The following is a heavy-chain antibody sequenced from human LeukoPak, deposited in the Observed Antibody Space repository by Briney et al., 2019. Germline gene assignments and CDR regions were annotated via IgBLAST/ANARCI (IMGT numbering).Heavy chain of an antibody. CDR3: AKGSREYSSGRSYWYFDL. CDR1: GFTVSSNY. V-gene: IGHV3-53*01. D-gene: IGHD6-19*01. CDR2: IYSGGST. Sequence: GVLRLSCAASGFTVSSNYMSWVRQAPGKGLEWVSVIYSGGSTYYADSVKGRFTISRDNSKNTLYLQMNSLRAEDTAVYYCAKGSREYSSGRSYWYFDLWGRGTLVTVSS. J-gene: IGHJ2*01.